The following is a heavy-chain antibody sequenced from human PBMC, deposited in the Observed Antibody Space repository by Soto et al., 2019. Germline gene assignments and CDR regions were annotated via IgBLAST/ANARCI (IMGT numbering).Heavy chain of an antibody. CDR2: ISYDGSKT. CDR3: ARDRDSSYFPPPYYFDS. V-gene: IGHV3-30*04. CDR1: AFTFRSYT. D-gene: IGHD3-22*01. J-gene: IGHJ4*02. Sequence: QVQLVESGGGVVQPGRSLRLSCAASAFTFRSYTMHWVRQAPGKGLEWVATISYDGSKTNYADSVRGRFTISRDNSKSTLFLQMDSLRPADTAVYSCARDRDSSYFPPPYYFDSWGQGTLVTVSS.